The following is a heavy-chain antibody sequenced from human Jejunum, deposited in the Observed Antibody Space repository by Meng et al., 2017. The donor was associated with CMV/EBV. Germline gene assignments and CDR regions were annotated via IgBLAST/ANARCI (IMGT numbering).Heavy chain of an antibody. J-gene: IGHJ4*02. Sequence: ASVFTFRNYALLWVRQAAGKGLEWVAVMSYDGNNQYFADSVKGRFTLSRDNSKNTVYLQMNSLRPEDTAVYYCARDDYGDAGAYFDYWGQGTLVTVSS. V-gene: IGHV3-30-3*01. CDR2: MSYDGNNQ. CDR3: ARDDYGDAGAYFDY. D-gene: IGHD4-17*01. CDR1: VFTFRNYA.